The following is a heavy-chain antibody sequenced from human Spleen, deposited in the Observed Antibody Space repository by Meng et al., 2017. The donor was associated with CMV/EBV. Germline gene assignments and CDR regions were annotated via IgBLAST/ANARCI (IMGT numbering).Heavy chain of an antibody. CDR2: ISSSGSTI. CDR3: ARSNYYYDFWSGYSYYYGMDV. Sequence: GGSLRLSCAASGFTFSDYYMSWIRQAPGKGLEWVSYISSSGSTIYYADSVKGRFTISRDNAKNSLYLQMISLRAEDTAVYYCARSNYYYDFWSGYSYYYGMDVWGQGTTVTVSS. V-gene: IGHV3-11*01. J-gene: IGHJ6*02. CDR1: GFTFSDYY. D-gene: IGHD3-3*01.